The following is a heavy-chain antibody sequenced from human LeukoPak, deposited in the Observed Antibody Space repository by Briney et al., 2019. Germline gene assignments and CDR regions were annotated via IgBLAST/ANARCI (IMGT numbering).Heavy chain of an antibody. V-gene: IGHV4-61*02. CDR1: GGSISSGSYY. CDR2: IYTSGST. Sequence: SETLSLTCTVSGGSISSGSYYWSWIRQPAGKGLEWIGRIYTSGSTNYNPSLRSRVTISVDTSKNQFSLKLSSVTAADTAVYYCARDGVIPAAKIYYYYYMDVWGKGTTVTVSS. D-gene: IGHD2-2*01. J-gene: IGHJ6*03. CDR3: ARDGVIPAAKIYYYYYMDV.